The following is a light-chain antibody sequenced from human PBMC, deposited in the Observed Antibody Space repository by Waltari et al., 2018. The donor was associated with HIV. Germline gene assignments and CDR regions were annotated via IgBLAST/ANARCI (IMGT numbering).Light chain of an antibody. CDR1: SSDVGGYNY. J-gene: IGLJ2*01. V-gene: IGLV2-23*02. Sequence: QSALTQPASVSGSPGQSITLSCTGTSSDVGGYNYVSWYQQHPGNAPTLMIYDVTKRPSGVSNRFSGSKSGNTASLTISGLQAEDEADYYCCSYAGSSTFAVFGGGTKLTVL. CDR3: CSYAGSSTFAV. CDR2: DVT.